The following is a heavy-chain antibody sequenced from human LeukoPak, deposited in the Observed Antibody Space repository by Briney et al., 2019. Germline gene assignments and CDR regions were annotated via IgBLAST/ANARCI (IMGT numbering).Heavy chain of an antibody. J-gene: IGHJ4*02. D-gene: IGHD5-18*01. CDR2: IYYSGST. CDR1: GGSISSYY. Sequence: ASETLSLTCTVSGGSISSYYWSWIRQPPGKGLEWIGYIYYSGSTNYNPSLKSRVTISVDSSKNQFSLKLSSVTAADTAVYYCARADVDAAVVPYFDYWGQGTLVTVSS. V-gene: IGHV4-59*12. CDR3: ARADVDAAVVPYFDY.